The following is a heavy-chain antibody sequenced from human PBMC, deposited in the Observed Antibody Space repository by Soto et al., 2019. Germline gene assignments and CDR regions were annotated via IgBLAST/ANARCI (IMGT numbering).Heavy chain of an antibody. V-gene: IGHV1-8*01. CDR3: VKVAELKWSSDDDMDV. D-gene: IGHD1-26*01. Sequence: QVQLVQSGAEVRKPGASVRVSCKASGYSFTGHDVNWVRQASGQGLEWMGWMNPKSGGTGYAQKFQGRVTMTRDTSIKTAYMDLSGLTSQDTAVYYCVKVAELKWSSDDDMDVWGQGTTVTVSS. J-gene: IGHJ6*02. CDR1: GYSFTGHD. CDR2: MNPKSGGT.